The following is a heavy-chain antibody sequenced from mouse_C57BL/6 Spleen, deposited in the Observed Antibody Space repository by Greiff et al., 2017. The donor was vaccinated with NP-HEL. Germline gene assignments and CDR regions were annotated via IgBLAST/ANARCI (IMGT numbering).Heavy chain of an antibody. CDR3: AREDYYGSSYGSWDY. J-gene: IGHJ4*01. Sequence: EVQLQQSGPELVKPGASVKISCKASGYSFTDYYMNWVKQSPGKSLEWIGVINPNYGTTSYNQKFKGKATLTVDQSSSTAYMQLNSLTSEDSAVYYCAREDYYGSSYGSWDYWGQGTSVTVAS. V-gene: IGHV1-39*01. CDR1: GYSFTDYY. D-gene: IGHD1-1*01. CDR2: INPNYGTT.